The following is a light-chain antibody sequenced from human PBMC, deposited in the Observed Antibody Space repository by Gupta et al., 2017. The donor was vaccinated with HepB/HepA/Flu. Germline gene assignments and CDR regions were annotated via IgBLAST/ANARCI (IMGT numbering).Light chain of an antibody. CDR3: QQCDNWPVT. V-gene: IGKV3-11*01. CDR1: QSISNF. J-gene: IGKJ4*01. Sequence: EFVLTQSPATLSLSPGERATLSGMASQSISNFLAWYQQKPGQAPRLLIYDASVRATGVPARFSGSGSGTEFTLTISSLEPEDVAVYYCQQCDNWPVTFGRGTKVEIK. CDR2: DAS.